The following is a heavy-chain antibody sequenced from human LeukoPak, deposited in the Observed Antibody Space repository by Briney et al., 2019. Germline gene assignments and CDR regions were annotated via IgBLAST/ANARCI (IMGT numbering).Heavy chain of an antibody. CDR1: GFTFSSYG. V-gene: IGHV3-30*02. CDR3: ASSYYDFWSGYQNWFDP. CDR2: IRYDGSNK. D-gene: IGHD3-3*01. Sequence: PGGSLRLSCAASGFTFSSYGMHWVRQAPGKGLEWVAFIRYDGSNKYYADSVKGRFTISRDNSKNTLYLQMNSLRAEDTAVYYCASSYYDFWSGYQNWFDPWGQGTLVTVSS. J-gene: IGHJ5*02.